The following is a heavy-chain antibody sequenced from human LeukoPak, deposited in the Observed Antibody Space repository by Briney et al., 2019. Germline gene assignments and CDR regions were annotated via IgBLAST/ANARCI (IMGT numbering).Heavy chain of an antibody. V-gene: IGHV3-23*01. J-gene: IGHJ6*03. CDR2: ISGSGGST. CDR1: GFTFSSYG. CDR3: AKSGYSSSWLRGYYYYMDV. Sequence: PGGSLRLSCAASGFTFSSYGMSWVRQAPGKGLEWVSAISGSGGSTYYADSVKGRFTISRDNSKNTLYLQMNSLRAEDTAVYYCAKSGYSSSWLRGYYYYMDVWGKGTTVTISS. D-gene: IGHD6-13*01.